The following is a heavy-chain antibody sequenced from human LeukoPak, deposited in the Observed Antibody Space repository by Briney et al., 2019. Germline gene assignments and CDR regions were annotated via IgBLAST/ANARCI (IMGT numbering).Heavy chain of an antibody. Sequence: PSETLSLTCTVSGGSISSYYWSWIRQPPGKGLEWIGSIYYSGSTNYNPSLKIRATISVDTYNNQFCLKLSSVTAADTAVYYCAREKATSGSPPYYYYGMDVWGQGTTVTVSS. J-gene: IGHJ6*02. CDR2: IYYSGST. CDR1: GGSISSYY. D-gene: IGHD1-26*01. V-gene: IGHV4-59*01. CDR3: AREKATSGSPPYYYYGMDV.